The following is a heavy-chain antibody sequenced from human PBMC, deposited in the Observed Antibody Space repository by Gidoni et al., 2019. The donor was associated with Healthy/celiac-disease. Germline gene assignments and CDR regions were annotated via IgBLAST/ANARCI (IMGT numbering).Heavy chain of an antibody. D-gene: IGHD3-10*01. V-gene: IGHV1-69*01. CDR3: ARVPYYGSGSTGYFDY. CDR2: IIPIFGTA. Sequence: QVQLVQSGAEVKKPGYSVKVYCKASGGTFSSYAISWVRQAPGQGIEWMGGIIPIFGTANYAQKFHGRATITADESTSTAYMELSSLRSEDTAVYYCARVPYYGSGSTGYFDYWGQGTLVTVSS. CDR1: GGTFSSYA. J-gene: IGHJ4*02.